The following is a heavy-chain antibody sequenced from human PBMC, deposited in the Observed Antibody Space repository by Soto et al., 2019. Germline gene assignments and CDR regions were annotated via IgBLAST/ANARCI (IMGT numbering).Heavy chain of an antibody. V-gene: IGHV1-69*13. Sequence: SVKVSCKASGGTFSSYAISWVRQAPGQGLEWMGGIIPIFGTANYAQKFQGRVTITADESTSTAYMELSSLRSEDTAVYFCAAEIDDYADFNHWGQGTPVTVSS. CDR3: AAEIDDYADFNH. CDR1: GGTFSSYA. D-gene: IGHD4-17*01. CDR2: IIPIFGTA. J-gene: IGHJ5*02.